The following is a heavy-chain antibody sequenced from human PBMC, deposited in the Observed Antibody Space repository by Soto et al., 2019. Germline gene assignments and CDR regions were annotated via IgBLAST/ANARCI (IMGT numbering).Heavy chain of an antibody. Sequence: QVQLQESGPGLVKPSQTLSLTCTVSGGSISSGATYWSWIRQHPGKGLEWIGWIYYSGSAHYNPSPKSRVGMSVDTSKNQFSLKLSSVTAADTAVYYCARGAHSEVVTAIYFDSWGQGTPVTVSS. D-gene: IGHD2-21*02. CDR2: IYYSGSA. V-gene: IGHV4-31*03. J-gene: IGHJ4*02. CDR1: GGSISSGATY. CDR3: ARGAHSEVVTAIYFDS.